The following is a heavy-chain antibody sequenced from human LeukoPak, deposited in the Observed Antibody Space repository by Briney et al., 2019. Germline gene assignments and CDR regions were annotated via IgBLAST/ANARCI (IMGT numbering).Heavy chain of an antibody. CDR1: GYSFTSYW. CDR3: ARVGYSNYYYYYYVDV. J-gene: IGHJ6*03. CDR2: IYPGDSDT. Sequence: GESLKISCKGSGYSFTSYWIGWVRQMPGKGLEWMGIIYPGDSDTRYSPSFQGQVTISADKSISTAYLQWSSLKASDTAMYYCARVGYSNYYYYYYVDVWGKGTTVTVSS. D-gene: IGHD4-11*01. V-gene: IGHV5-51*01.